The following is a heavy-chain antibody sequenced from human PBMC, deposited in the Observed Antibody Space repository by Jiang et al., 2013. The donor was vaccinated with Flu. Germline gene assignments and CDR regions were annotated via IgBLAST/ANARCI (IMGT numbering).Heavy chain of an antibody. V-gene: IGHV4-59*08. J-gene: IGHJ4*02. D-gene: IGHD2-2*01. CDR1: GASISSYY. CDR2: MYYSIGST. Sequence: GPGLVKPSETLSLTCTVSGASISSYYWSWIRQPPGKGLEWIGYMYYSIGSTSYNPSLKSRVTISVDTSKNQFSLKLSSVTAADTAVYYCARAYLYQFDYVGPGNPGHRLL. CDR3: ARAYLYQFDY.